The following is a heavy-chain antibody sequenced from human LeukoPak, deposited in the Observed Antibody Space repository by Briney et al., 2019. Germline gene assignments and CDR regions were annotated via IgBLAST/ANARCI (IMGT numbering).Heavy chain of an antibody. D-gene: IGHD4-17*01. Sequence: GGSLRLSCTAAGFTFNNYAMHWVRQAPGKGLESVSAISSNGGSTYYTDSVKGRFTISRDNSKNTLYLQMSSLRAEDTAVYYCVSISRDGDDYWGQGTLVTVSS. CDR3: VSISRDGDDY. J-gene: IGHJ4*02. CDR2: ISSNGGST. CDR1: GFTFNNYA. V-gene: IGHV3-64D*09.